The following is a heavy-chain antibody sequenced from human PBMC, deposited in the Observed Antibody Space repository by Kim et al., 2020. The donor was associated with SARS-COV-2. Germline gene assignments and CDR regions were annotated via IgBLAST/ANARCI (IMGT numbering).Heavy chain of an antibody. J-gene: IGHJ6*02. CDR3: ARVNGSWFGDFAYYYYGMDV. CDR1: GGSISSGDYY. Sequence: SETLSLTCTVSGGSISSGDYYWSWIRQPPGKGLEWIGYIYYSGSTYYNPSLKSRVTISVDTSKNQFSLKLSSVTAADTAVYYCARVNGSWFGDFAYYYYGMDVWGQGTTVTVSS. V-gene: IGHV4-30-4*01. D-gene: IGHD3-10*01. CDR2: IYYSGST.